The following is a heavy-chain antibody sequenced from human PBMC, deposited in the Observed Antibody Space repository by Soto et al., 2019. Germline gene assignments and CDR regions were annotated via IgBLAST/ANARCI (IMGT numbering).Heavy chain of an antibody. CDR2: ISRSSNTI. CDR3: ASDFTQWLGQASYFEF. V-gene: IGHV3-48*02. Sequence: EVQLVESGGGLVQPGGSLRLSCAASGFTFSLYSMNWVRQAPGKGLEWVSYISRSSNTIYYADSVKGRFTISRDNAKNSLYLQMHSLRDEDTAMYYCASDFTQWLGQASYFEFWGQGTLVTVSP. CDR1: GFTFSLYS. D-gene: IGHD6-19*01. J-gene: IGHJ4*02.